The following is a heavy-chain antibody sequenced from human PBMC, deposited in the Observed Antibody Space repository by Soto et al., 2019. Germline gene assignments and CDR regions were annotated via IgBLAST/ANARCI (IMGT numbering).Heavy chain of an antibody. Sequence: ASVKVSCKASGYTFTRYGISWVRQAPGQGFEWMGWISAYNGNTNYAQKFQDRVTMTTDTSTTTAYMELRSLISDDTAVYYCARVRGYCTGGSCYVDSWGQGTLVTVSS. CDR1: GYTFTRYG. V-gene: IGHV1-18*04. CDR3: ARVRGYCTGGSCYVDS. J-gene: IGHJ4*02. D-gene: IGHD2-15*01. CDR2: ISAYNGNT.